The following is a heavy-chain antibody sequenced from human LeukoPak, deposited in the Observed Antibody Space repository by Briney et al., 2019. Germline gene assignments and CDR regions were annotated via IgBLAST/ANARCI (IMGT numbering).Heavy chain of an antibody. CDR2: IRSKAYGGTT. CDR3: TRDYGDYFDY. Sequence: GGSLRLSCAASGFTFSSYAMSWVRQAPGKGLEWVGFIRSKAYGGTTEYAASVKGRFTISRDDSKSIAYLQMNSLKTEDTAVYYCTRDYGDYFDYWGQGTLVTVSS. CDR1: GFTFSSYA. D-gene: IGHD4-17*01. V-gene: IGHV3-49*04. J-gene: IGHJ4*02.